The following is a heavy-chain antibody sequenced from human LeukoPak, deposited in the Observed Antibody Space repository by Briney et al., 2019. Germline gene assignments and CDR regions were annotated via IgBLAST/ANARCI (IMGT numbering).Heavy chain of an antibody. CDR3: ARGGTTGTTLTAFDY. Sequence: SETLSLTCTVSGGSISSNSYYWGWIRQPPGKGLEWIGSIYYSGSTYYNPSLKSRVTISVDTSKNQFSLKLSSVTAADTAVYYCARGGTTGTTLTAFDYWGQGTLVTVSS. D-gene: IGHD1-1*01. CDR2: IYYSGST. V-gene: IGHV4-39*07. CDR1: GGSISSNSYY. J-gene: IGHJ4*02.